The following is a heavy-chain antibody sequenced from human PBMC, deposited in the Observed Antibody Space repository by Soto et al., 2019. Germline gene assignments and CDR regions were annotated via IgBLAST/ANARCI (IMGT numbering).Heavy chain of an antibody. V-gene: IGHV3-23*01. Sequence: GGSLRLSCAASGFTFSSYAMSWVRQAPGKGLEWVSAISGSGGSTYYADSVKGRFTISRDNSKNTLYLQMNSLRAEDTAVYYCAKVATIFHRSFYHYYMDVWGKGTTVTVSS. J-gene: IGHJ6*03. CDR3: AKVATIFHRSFYHYYMDV. CDR2: ISGSGGST. D-gene: IGHD5-12*01. CDR1: GFTFSSYA.